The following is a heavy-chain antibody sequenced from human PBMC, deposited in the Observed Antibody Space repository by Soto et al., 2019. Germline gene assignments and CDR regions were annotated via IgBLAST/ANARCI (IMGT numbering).Heavy chain of an antibody. V-gene: IGHV4-30-4*01. J-gene: IGHJ4*02. CDR3: GGADDFSDRFDY. CDR2: IYYSGST. Sequence: PSETLSLTCTVSGGSISSGDFYWSWIRQPPGKGLELIGNIYYSGSTYYNPSLRSRAIMSVDTSQSQVSLRLSSLTAADTAASFCGGADDFSDRFDYWGKGALVVVSS. D-gene: IGHD4-17*01. CDR1: GGSISSGDFY.